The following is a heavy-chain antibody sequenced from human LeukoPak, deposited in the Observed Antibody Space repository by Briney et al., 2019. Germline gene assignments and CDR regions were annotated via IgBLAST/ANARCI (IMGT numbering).Heavy chain of an antibody. Sequence: SETLSLTCTVFGGSISSYYWSWIRQPPGKGLEWIGYIYYSGSTNYNPSLKSRVTISVDTSKNQFSLKLSSVTAADTAVYYCARLGYCSSTSCYGHYYYYMDVWGKGTTVTISS. J-gene: IGHJ6*03. CDR1: GGSISSYY. V-gene: IGHV4-59*01. CDR2: IYYSGST. D-gene: IGHD2-2*01. CDR3: ARLGYCSSTSCYGHYYYYMDV.